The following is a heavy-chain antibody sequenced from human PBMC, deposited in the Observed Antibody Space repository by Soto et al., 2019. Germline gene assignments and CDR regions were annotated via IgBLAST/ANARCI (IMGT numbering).Heavy chain of an antibody. CDR1: GGSISSSSYY. D-gene: IGHD3-16*01. CDR2: IYYSGST. CDR3: ARVWGGSNGFDP. Sequence: SETLSLTCTVSGGSISSSSYYWGWIRQPPGKGLEWIGSIYYSGSTYYNPSLKSRVTISVDRSKNQFSLKLSSVSAADTAVYYCARVWGGSNGFDPWGQGTLVTVSS. V-gene: IGHV4-39*07. J-gene: IGHJ5*02.